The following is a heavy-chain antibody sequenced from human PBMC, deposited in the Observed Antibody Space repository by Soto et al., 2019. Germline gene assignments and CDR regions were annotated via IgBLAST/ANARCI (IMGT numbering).Heavy chain of an antibody. Sequence: QVQLVQSGAEVKKPGASVKVSCKASGYTFTSYGISWVRQAPGQGLEWMGWISAYNGNTNYAQKLQGRVTMTTDTSXSXXYMERRSLRSDDTAVYYCARSDCSGGSCDLFCFDPWGQGTLVTVSS. CDR2: ISAYNGNT. CDR1: GYTFTSYG. CDR3: ARSDCSGGSCDLFCFDP. J-gene: IGHJ5*02. V-gene: IGHV1-18*01. D-gene: IGHD2-15*01.